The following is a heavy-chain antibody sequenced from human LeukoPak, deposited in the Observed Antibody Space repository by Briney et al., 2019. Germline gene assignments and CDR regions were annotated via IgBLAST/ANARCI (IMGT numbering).Heavy chain of an antibody. J-gene: IGHJ4*02. D-gene: IGHD3-9*01. V-gene: IGHV3-30*04. CDR1: GFTFSSYA. CDR2: ISYDGSNK. Sequence: PGRSLRLSCAASGFTFSSYAMHWVRQAPGKGLEWVAVISYDGSNKYYADSVKGRFTISRDNSKNTLYLQMNSLRAEDTAVYYCARVPPYCDILTGYSTSDYWGQGTLVTVSS. CDR3: ARVPPYCDILTGYSTSDY.